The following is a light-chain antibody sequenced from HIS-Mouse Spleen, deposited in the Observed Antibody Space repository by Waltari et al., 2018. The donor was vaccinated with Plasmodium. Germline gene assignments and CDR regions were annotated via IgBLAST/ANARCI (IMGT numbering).Light chain of an antibody. CDR1: QDISNY. J-gene: IGKJ2*01. V-gene: IGKV1-33*01. CDR3: QQYDNLPPYT. Sequence: DIQMTQSPSSLSASVGDRVTITCQASQDISNYLNWYQQKPGKAPKLLIYDASNLETGVTSRFSGSGSGTDVTYTISRLQPEDIATYYCQQYDNLPPYTFGQGTKLEIK. CDR2: DAS.